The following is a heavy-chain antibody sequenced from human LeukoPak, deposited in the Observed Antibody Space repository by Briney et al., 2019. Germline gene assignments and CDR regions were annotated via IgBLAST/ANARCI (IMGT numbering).Heavy chain of an antibody. D-gene: IGHD3-9*01. J-gene: IGHJ4*02. Sequence: GGSLRLSCAASGFTFSSYSMNWVRQAPGKGLEWVSYISSSGSTIYYADSVKGRFTISRDNAKNSLYLQMNSLRAEDTAVYYCARARSDILTGHSLGDWGQGTLVTVSS. CDR3: ARARSDILTGHSLGD. V-gene: IGHV3-48*04. CDR1: GFTFSSYS. CDR2: ISSSGSTI.